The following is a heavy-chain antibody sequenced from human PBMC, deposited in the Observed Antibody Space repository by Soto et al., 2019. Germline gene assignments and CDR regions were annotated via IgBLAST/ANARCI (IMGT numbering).Heavy chain of an antibody. CDR3: VKAVYLLDFDY. CDR1: GFPFSRYA. V-gene: IGHV3-23*01. CDR2: ISGTGTTT. Sequence: GGSLRLSCAASGFPFSRYARTWVRHAPGKGLGWFSTISGTGTTTYYANSVKGRFTISRDSSKNTLYLQMNSLRTEDTAVYYCVKAVYLLDFDYWGQGTLVTVSS. J-gene: IGHJ4*02. D-gene: IGHD2-8*01.